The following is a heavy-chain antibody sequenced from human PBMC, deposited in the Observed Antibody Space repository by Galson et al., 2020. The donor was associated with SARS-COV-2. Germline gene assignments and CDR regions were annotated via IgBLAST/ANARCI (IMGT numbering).Heavy chain of an antibody. Sequence: GGSLRLSCAASGFTFGDYAMHWVRQAPGKGLEWVSGISCNRAYTGYAASVKGRFTISRDNTKNSLYLQMNSLRAEDRALYCCAPVAPYCSGWYGVTYWGPGTLVTVSS. J-gene: IGHJ4*02. CDR3: APVAPYCSGWYGVTY. D-gene: IGHD6-19*01. CDR1: GFTFGDYA. CDR2: ISCNRAYT. V-gene: IGHV3-9*01.